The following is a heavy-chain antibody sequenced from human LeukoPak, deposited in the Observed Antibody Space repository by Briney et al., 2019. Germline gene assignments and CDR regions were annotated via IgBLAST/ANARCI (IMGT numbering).Heavy chain of an antibody. CDR3: AKIGWLVRRAFDI. Sequence: PGGSLRLSCAASGFTFSSYGMNWVRQAPGKGLEWVAVIWYDGSNKYYVDSVKGRFTISRDNSKNTLYLQMNSLRAEDTAVYYCAKIGWLVRRAFDIWGQGTMVTVSS. CDR1: GFTFSSYG. D-gene: IGHD6-19*01. V-gene: IGHV3-33*06. CDR2: IWYDGSNK. J-gene: IGHJ3*02.